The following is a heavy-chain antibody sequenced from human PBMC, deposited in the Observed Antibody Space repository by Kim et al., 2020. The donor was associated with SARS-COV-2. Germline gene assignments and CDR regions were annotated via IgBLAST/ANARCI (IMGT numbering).Heavy chain of an antibody. V-gene: IGHV3-74*01. CDR2: INSDGSST. J-gene: IGHJ5*02. CDR1: GFTFNDYW. CDR3: ARARGYSYRYNWFDT. Sequence: GGSLRLSCAASGFTFNDYWMHWVRQAPGKGPVWVSRINSDGSSTIYADSVKGRFTISRDNAKNTLYLQMNSLRADDTAVYYCARARGYSYRYNWFDTWGQGTLVTVSS. D-gene: IGHD5-18*01.